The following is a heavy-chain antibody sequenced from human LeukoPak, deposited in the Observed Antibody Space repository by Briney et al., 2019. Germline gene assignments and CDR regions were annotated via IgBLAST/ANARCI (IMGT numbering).Heavy chain of an antibody. CDR2: INPNSGGT. Sequence: GASVKVSCKASGYTFTCYYMHWVRQAPGQGLEWMGWINPNSGGTNYAQKFQGRVSMTRDTSTSTAFMELRSLRSDDTAVYYCARDYGDYVLGDWGQGTLVTVSS. D-gene: IGHD4-17*01. J-gene: IGHJ4*02. CDR3: ARDYGDYVLGD. CDR1: GYTFTCYY. V-gene: IGHV1-2*02.